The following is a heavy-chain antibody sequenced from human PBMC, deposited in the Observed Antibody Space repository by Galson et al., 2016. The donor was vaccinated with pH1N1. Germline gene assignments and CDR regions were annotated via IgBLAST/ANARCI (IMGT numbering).Heavy chain of an antibody. CDR2: IYPGDSDT. Sequence: QSGAEVTKPGESLKISCKGSGYSFSSYWIGWVRQLPGKGLEWMGIIYPGDSDTKYSPSFQGQVTFSVDKSISTAYLRWSSLKASDTAMYYCARRETIGGVDYWGQGTLVTVSS. D-gene: IGHD3-3*01. CDR1: GYSFSSYW. CDR3: ARRETIGGVDY. V-gene: IGHV5-51*03. J-gene: IGHJ4*02.